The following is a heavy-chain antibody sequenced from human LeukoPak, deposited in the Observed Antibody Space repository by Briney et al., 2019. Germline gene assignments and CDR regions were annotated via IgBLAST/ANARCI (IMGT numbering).Heavy chain of an antibody. Sequence: GGSLRLSCAASGFTFSSYWMSWVRQAPGKGLEWVAKIKQDGSEKYYVDSVKVRFTISRDNAKNSLYLQMNSLRAEDTAVYYCARDRVGYGSGSYYPTGYYYYMDVWGKGTTVTVSS. D-gene: IGHD3-10*01. J-gene: IGHJ6*03. CDR2: IKQDGSEK. CDR3: ARDRVGYGSGSYYPTGYYYYMDV. CDR1: GFTFSSYW. V-gene: IGHV3-7*01.